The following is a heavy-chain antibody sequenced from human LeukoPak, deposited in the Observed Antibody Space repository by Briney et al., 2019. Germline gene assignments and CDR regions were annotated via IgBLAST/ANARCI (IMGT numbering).Heavy chain of an antibody. V-gene: IGHV4-39*01. J-gene: IGHJ4*02. CDR3: ARQGSMAYYFDY. CDR2: IYYSGST. CDR1: GGSISSSSYY. Sequence: SETLSLTCTVSGGSISSSSYYWGWIRQPPGKGLEWIGSIYYSGSTYYNPSLKSRVTISVDTSKNQFSLKLSSVTAADTAVYYCARQGSMAYYFDYWGQGTLVTVSS. D-gene: IGHD5-24*01.